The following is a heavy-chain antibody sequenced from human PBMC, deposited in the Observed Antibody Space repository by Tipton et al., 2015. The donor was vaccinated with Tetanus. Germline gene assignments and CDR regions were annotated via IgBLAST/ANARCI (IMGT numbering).Heavy chain of an antibody. CDR1: GFTFSDYY. CDR2: ISSSSSYI. Sequence: SLRLSCAASGFTFSDYYMSWIRQAPGKGLEWVSSISSSSSYIYYADSVKGRFTISRDNAKNSLYLQMNSLRAEDTAVYYCARDTSGGRGVAVWGQGTLVTVSS. D-gene: IGHD6-19*01. CDR3: ARDTSGGRGVAV. J-gene: IGHJ4*02. V-gene: IGHV3-11*06.